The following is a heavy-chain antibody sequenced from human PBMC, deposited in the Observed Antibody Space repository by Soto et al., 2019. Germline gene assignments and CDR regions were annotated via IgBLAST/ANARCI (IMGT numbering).Heavy chain of an antibody. D-gene: IGHD1-26*01. CDR1: GGTFSSYA. J-gene: IGHJ2*01. V-gene: IGHV1-69*12. Sequence: QVQLVQSGAEVKKPGSSVKVSCKASGGTFSSYAISWVRQAPGQGLEWMGGIIPIFGTANYAQKSQGRVTITADESTSTAYMELSSLRSEDTAVYYCARDLEHPGGKVWYFDLWGRGTLVTVSS. CDR2: IIPIFGTA. CDR3: ARDLEHPGGKVWYFDL.